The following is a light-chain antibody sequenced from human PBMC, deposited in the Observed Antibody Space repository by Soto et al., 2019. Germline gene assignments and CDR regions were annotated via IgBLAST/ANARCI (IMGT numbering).Light chain of an antibody. V-gene: IGLV2-23*01. CDR3: MSYGGSNNYVV. Sequence: QSALTQPASVSGSPGQSITISCTRTSNDFGTYYFVSWYQQHPDKAPKLIIYDGTERPSGVSNRFSGSKSGNTASLTISGLQAEDEAHYYCMSYGGSNNYVVFGGGTKVTVL. CDR1: SNDFGTYYF. CDR2: DGT. J-gene: IGLJ2*01.